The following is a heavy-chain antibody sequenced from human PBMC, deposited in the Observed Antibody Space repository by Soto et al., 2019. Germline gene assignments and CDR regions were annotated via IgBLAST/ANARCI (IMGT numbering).Heavy chain of an antibody. CDR1: GDSINSRGY. CDR2: IHYRGTT. J-gene: IGHJ4*02. CDR3: AGIVVMEAAQFDH. V-gene: IGHV4-31*03. D-gene: IGHD2-15*01. Sequence: QVQLQESGPGLVKPSQTLSLTCTVSGDSINSRGYWGWIRQHPEKGLQWIGYIHYRGTTYYNPSLRSRVTISVDTPKNQFSLKLSSVTAADTAGYYCAGIVVMEAAQFDHWGQGTLVTVSS.